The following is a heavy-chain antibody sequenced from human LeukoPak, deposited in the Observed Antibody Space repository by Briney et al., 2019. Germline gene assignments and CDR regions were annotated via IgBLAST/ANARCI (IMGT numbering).Heavy chain of an antibody. Sequence: GVSLRLSCAASGFAFSRPAMHWLRQAPGKGLEWVGRIRSKPNNYATTYSASVEGRFTISRDNAKNSLYLQMHSLRAEDTAVYYCAELGITMIGGVWGKGTTVTISS. J-gene: IGHJ6*04. D-gene: IGHD3-10*02. CDR2: IRSKPNNYAT. V-gene: IGHV3-73*01. CDR1: GFAFSRPA. CDR3: AELGITMIGGV.